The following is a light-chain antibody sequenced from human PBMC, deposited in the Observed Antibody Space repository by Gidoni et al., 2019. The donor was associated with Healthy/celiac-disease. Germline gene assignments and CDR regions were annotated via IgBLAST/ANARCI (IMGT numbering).Light chain of an antibody. CDR3: QQYDNLPRVT. V-gene: IGKV1-33*01. CDR1: QDISNY. J-gene: IGKJ5*01. Sequence: IQMTQSPSSLSASVGDRVTITCQASQDISNYLNWYQQKPGKAPKLLIYDASNLETGGPSRFSGSGSGTDFTFTISSLQPEDIATYYCQQYDNLPRVTFGQGTRLEIK. CDR2: DAS.